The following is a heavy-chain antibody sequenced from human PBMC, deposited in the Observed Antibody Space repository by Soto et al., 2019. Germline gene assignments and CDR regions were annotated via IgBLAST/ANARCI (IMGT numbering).Heavy chain of an antibody. V-gene: IGHV1-69*12. D-gene: IGHD2-2*01. CDR1: GGTFSSYA. CDR3: ASRLDCISTSCYSD. CDR2: IIPIFGTA. Sequence: QVQLVQSGAEVKKPGSSVKVSCKASGGTFSSYAISWVRQAPGQGLEWMGGIIPIFGTANYAQKFQGRVTITADESTSTAYMELSSLSSEDTAVYYWASRLDCISTSCYSDWGQGTLVTVSS. J-gene: IGHJ4*02.